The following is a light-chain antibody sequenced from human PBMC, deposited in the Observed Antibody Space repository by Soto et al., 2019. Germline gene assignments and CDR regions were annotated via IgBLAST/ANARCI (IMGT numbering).Light chain of an antibody. V-gene: IGKV1-5*03. Sequence: DIQMTQSPSTLSASIGDRVTITCRASESVKSWLAWYQQKPGKAPKFLIYKASSLESGVPSRFSGSGSGTEFTLTISRLEPEDFAVYYCQQFSSYPLTFGGGTKVDIK. J-gene: IGKJ4*01. CDR1: ESVKSW. CDR2: KAS. CDR3: QQFSSYPLT.